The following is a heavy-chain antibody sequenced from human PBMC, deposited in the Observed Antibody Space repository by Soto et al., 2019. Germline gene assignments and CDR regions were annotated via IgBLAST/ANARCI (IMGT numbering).Heavy chain of an antibody. J-gene: IGHJ5*02. Sequence: QVQLQESGPGLLRPSETLSLTCTVSGVSLDNFFWSWIRQTPGKGLEWIGYVFQGGAESYMTEGETTVYNPSLDSRATISLDLPKNQFSLTLTSVTAADTAVYYCARDRGGITVSAKPLGEWFDPWGQGTLVTVSS. CDR2: VFQGGAESYMTEGETT. CDR3: ARDRGGITVSAKPLGEWFDP. CDR1: GVSLDNFF. D-gene: IGHD3-16*01. V-gene: IGHV4-59*01.